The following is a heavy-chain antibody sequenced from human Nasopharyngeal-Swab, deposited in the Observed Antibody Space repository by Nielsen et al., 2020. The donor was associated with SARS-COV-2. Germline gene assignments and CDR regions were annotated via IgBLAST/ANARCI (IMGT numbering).Heavy chain of an antibody. CDR3: ARDQIYKLVDP. CDR2: INGDGTSA. Sequence: GESLKIYCAASGFAFNTYWMHWVRQAPGKGLVWVSHINGDGTSATYTDSVKGRFSISRDNAKNMVYLHMSSLRDEDTGVYFCARDQIYKLVDPWGQGTLVTVSS. D-gene: IGHD5-24*01. CDR1: GFAFNTYW. V-gene: IGHV3-74*01. J-gene: IGHJ5*02.